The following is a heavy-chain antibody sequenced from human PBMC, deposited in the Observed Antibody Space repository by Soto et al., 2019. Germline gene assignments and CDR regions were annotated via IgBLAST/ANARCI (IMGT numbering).Heavy chain of an antibody. Sequence: SLYVSCNASAYTFTSYDINWVLQATGQGLEWMGWMNPNSGNTGYAQKFQGRVTMTRNTSISTAYMELSSLRSEDTAVYYCARSGKAYYDYIWGSPTPTTSVYWG. V-gene: IGHV1-8*01. CDR2: MNPNSGNT. CDR1: AYTFTSYD. D-gene: IGHD3-16*01. J-gene: IGHJ4*01. CDR3: ARSGKAYYDYIWGSPTPTTSVY.